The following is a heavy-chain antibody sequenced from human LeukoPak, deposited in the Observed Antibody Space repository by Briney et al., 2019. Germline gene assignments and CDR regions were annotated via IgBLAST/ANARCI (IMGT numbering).Heavy chain of an antibody. Sequence: GGSLRLSCAASGFTFSSYWMHWVRQAPGKGLVWVSRINSDGSSTSYADSVKGRFTISRDNAKNTLYLQMNSLRVEDTAVYYCARASSHRRGYYYMDVWGKGTTVTVSS. CDR3: ARASSHRRGYYYMDV. V-gene: IGHV3-74*01. J-gene: IGHJ6*03. CDR1: GFTFSSYW. D-gene: IGHD6-13*01. CDR2: INSDGSST.